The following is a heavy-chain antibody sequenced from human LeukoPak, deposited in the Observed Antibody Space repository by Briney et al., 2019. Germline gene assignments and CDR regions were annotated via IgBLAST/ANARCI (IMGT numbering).Heavy chain of an antibody. V-gene: IGHV3-30-3*01. J-gene: IGHJ4*02. D-gene: IGHD1-26*01. CDR2: ISYDGSNK. CDR3: ARDWGRIVGAPGGY. CDR1: GFTFSSYA. Sequence: AESLRLSCAASGFTFSSYAMHWVRQAPGKGLERVAVISYDGSNKYYADSVKGRFTISRDNSKNTLYLQMNSLRAEDTAVYYCARDWGRIVGAPGGYWGQGTLVTVSS.